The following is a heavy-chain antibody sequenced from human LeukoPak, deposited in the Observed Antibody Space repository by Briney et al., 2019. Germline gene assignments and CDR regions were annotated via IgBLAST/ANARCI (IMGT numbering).Heavy chain of an antibody. V-gene: IGHV1-18*01. J-gene: IGHJ5*02. CDR3: ARSYCGGTSCYRDPYNWLDP. Sequence: ASVTVSCKASGYTFINYGINWVRQAPGQGLEWMAWIIAYNGNTTYAQELEGRVTMTTDTSTSTAYMELRSLRSDDTAVYYCARSYCGGTSCYRDPYNWLDPWGQGTLVTVSS. CDR1: GYTFINYG. CDR2: IIAYNGNT. D-gene: IGHD2-2*01.